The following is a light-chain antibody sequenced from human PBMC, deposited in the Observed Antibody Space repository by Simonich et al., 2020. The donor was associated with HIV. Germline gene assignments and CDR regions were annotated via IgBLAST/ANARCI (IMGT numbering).Light chain of an antibody. CDR3: QQYHSTPLT. V-gene: IGKV4-1*01. J-gene: IGKJ4*01. CDR2: WAS. Sequence: DIVMTQSPDSLAVSLGARATLKFNSSQSFLYSSNNKHYLAWYQQKPGQPPKLLIYWASTRESGVPDRFSGSGSGTDFTLTSSSLHAEDVAVYYCQQYHSTPLTFGGGTKVEIK. CDR1: QSFLYSSNNKHY.